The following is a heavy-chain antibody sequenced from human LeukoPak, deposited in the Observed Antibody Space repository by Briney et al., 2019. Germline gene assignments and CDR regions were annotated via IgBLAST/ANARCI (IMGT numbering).Heavy chain of an antibody. CDR3: ARDRYIVGATTFDY. CDR2: ISAYNGNT. J-gene: IGHJ4*02. Sequence: ASVKVSCKASGYTFTSYGISWVRQAPGQGLEWMGWISAYNGNTNYAQKLQGRVTMTTDTSTSTAYVELRSLRSDDTAVYYCARDRYIVGATTFDYWGQGTLVTVSS. D-gene: IGHD1-26*01. V-gene: IGHV1-18*01. CDR1: GYTFTSYG.